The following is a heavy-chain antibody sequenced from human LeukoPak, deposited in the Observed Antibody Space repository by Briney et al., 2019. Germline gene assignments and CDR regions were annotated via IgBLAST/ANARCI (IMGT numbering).Heavy chain of an antibody. CDR1: GGTFSSYA. D-gene: IGHD2-15*01. CDR2: IIPIFGTA. J-gene: IGHJ3*02. V-gene: IGHV1-69*05. Sequence: SVKVSCKASGGTFSSYAISWVRLAPGQGLEWMGGIIPIFGTANYAQKFQGRVTITTDESTSTAYMELSSLRSEDTAVYYCARDRSVGTDAFDIWGQGTMVTVSS. CDR3: ARDRSVGTDAFDI.